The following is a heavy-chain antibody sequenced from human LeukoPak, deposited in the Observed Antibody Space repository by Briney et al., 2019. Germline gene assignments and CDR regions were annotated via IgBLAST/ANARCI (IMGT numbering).Heavy chain of an antibody. V-gene: IGHV3-48*04. CDR2: ISSSSGTI. D-gene: IGHD6-13*01. J-gene: IGHJ4*02. CDR1: GFTFSTFG. CDR3: ARPSYSSSWYFDY. Sequence: PGGSLRLSCAASGFTFSTFGMSWVRQAPGKGLEWVSYISSSSGTIFYADSVKGRFTISRDNAKNSLYLQMNSLRAEDTAVYYCARPSYSSSWYFDYRGQGTLVTVSS.